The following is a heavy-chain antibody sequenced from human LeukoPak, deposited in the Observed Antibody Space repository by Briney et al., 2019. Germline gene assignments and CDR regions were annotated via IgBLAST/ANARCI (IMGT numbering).Heavy chain of an antibody. V-gene: IGHV3-48*03. J-gene: IGHJ4*02. Sequence: PGGSLRLSCAASGFTFSSYEMDWVRQAPGKGLEWVSYISSSGSTIYYADSVKGRFTISRDNAKNSLYLQMNSLRAEDTAVYYCAKSILTGYPDYWGQGTLVTVSS. D-gene: IGHD3-9*01. CDR3: AKSILTGYPDY. CDR2: ISSSGSTI. CDR1: GFTFSSYE.